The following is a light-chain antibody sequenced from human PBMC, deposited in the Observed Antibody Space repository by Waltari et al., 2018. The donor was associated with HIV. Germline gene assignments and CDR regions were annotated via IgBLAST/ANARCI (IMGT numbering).Light chain of an antibody. Sequence: QSALTQPASVSGSPGPSITISCPGTSRDVGSYYLVSWYQQHPGNAPKLMIYEVNKRPSGVSNRFSGSKSGNTASLTISGLQAEDEADSYCCSYAGSSTLVFGGGTKLTVL. V-gene: IGLV2-23*02. CDR3: CSYAGSSTLV. CDR1: SRDVGSYYL. CDR2: EVN. J-gene: IGLJ3*02.